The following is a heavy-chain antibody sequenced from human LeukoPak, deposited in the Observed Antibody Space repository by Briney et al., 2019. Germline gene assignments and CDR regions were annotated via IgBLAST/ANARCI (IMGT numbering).Heavy chain of an antibody. V-gene: IGHV3-9*01. D-gene: IGHD1-26*01. CDR1: GFTFDDYA. Sequence: PGGSLRLPCAVSGFTFDDYAMHWVRQAPGKGLEWVSGISWNSGSIGYADSVKGRFTISRDNAKNSLYLQMNSLRAEDTALYYCAKELSSIVRAFDIWGQGTMVTVSS. CDR3: AKELSSIVRAFDI. CDR2: ISWNSGSI. J-gene: IGHJ3*02.